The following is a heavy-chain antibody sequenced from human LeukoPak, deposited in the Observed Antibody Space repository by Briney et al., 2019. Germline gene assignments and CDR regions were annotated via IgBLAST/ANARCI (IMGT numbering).Heavy chain of an antibody. CDR2: TYYRSKWYN. CDR1: GDSVSSNSAA. Sequence: SQTLSLTCAISGDSVSSNSAAWNWIRQSPSRGLEWLGRTYYRSKWYNDYVESVKSRITINPDKSKNQFSLQLNSVTPEDTAVYYCAREGYYDFWSGYSGFDYWGQGTLVTVSS. J-gene: IGHJ4*02. CDR3: AREGYYDFWSGYSGFDY. D-gene: IGHD3-3*01. V-gene: IGHV6-1*01.